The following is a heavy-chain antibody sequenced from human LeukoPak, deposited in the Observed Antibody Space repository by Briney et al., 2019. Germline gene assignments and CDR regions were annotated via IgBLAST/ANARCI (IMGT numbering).Heavy chain of an antibody. Sequence: GGSLRLSCAASGFTFSSYAMHWVRQAPGKGLEWVAVISYDGSNKYYADSVKGRFTISRDNSKNTLYLQMNGLRAEDTAVYYCARVGYYDSSGYGGAFDIWGQGTMVTVSS. CDR2: ISYDGSNK. CDR3: ARVGYYDSSGYGGAFDI. J-gene: IGHJ3*02. CDR1: GFTFSSYA. V-gene: IGHV3-30-3*01. D-gene: IGHD3-22*01.